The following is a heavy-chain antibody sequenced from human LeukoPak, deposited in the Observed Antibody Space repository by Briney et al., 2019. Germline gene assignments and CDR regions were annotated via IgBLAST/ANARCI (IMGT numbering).Heavy chain of an antibody. CDR2: MNPNSGNT. D-gene: IGHD3-9*01. CDR3: ARANYDILTGNWAAFDI. J-gene: IGHJ3*02. CDR1: GYTFTSYD. V-gene: IGHV1-8*03. Sequence: ASVKVSCKASGYTFTSYDINWVRQATGQGLEWMGWMNPNSGNTGYAQKFQGRVTITRNTSISTAYMELSSLRSEDTAVYYCARANYDILTGNWAAFDIWGQGTMVTVSS.